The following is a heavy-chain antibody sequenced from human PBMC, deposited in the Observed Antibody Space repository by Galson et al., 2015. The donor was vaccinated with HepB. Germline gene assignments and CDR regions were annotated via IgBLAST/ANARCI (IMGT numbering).Heavy chain of an antibody. J-gene: IGHJ4*02. CDR3: ARSPDSDVLTGYITTTFDF. CDR1: GFTFSAYA. V-gene: IGHV3-23*01. CDR2: ISGGGDST. Sequence: SLRLSCAASGFTFSAYAMTWVRQAPGKGLEWVSTISGGGDSTYYADSVKGRFTIFTDNSNDTVYVQMNSLRPEDTAVYYCARSPDSDVLTGYITTTFDFGGQGALVTVST. D-gene: IGHD3-9*01.